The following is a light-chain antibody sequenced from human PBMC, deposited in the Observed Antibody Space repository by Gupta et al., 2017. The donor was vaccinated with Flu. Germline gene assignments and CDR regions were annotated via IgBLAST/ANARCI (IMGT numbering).Light chain of an antibody. CDR3: QAWDSGVVV. CDR1: ELGAKY. V-gene: IGLV3-1*01. Sequence: SSVLTQSSSVSVFPGQTATIVCSGDELGAKYVSWCQQKPGQSPVLLLFHDAKRPTGIPERFTGSNSGNTATLTVSEAQVVDEADYYCQAWDSGVVVFGGGTKLTVL. J-gene: IGLJ2*01. CDR2: HDA.